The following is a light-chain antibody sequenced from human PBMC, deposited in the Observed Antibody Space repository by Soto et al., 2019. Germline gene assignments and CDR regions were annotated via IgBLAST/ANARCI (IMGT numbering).Light chain of an antibody. CDR1: SSDVGGYNY. CDR2: EVS. CDR3: SSFTTSTTWV. V-gene: IGLV2-14*01. Sequence: QSVLTQPASVSGSPGQSITISCTGTSSDVGGYNYVSWYQQHPGKAPKVMIYEVSNRPSGVSNRFSGSKSGNTASLTISGLQAEDEAEYYCSSFTTSTTWVFGGGTKLTVL. J-gene: IGLJ3*02.